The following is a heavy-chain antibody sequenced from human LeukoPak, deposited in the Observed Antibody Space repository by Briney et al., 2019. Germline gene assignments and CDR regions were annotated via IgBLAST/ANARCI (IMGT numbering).Heavy chain of an antibody. CDR2: IKQDGSEK. CDR3: ARDRMDYNIPHGMDV. J-gene: IGHJ6*02. D-gene: IGHD3-9*01. V-gene: IGHV3-7*01. Sequence: GGSLRLSCAASGFLFSRYWMNRVRQAPGKGLEWVANIKQDGSEKDYVDSVKGRFTISRDNARNSLYLQMNSLRAEDTGVYYCARDRMDYNIPHGMDVWGQGTTVTVSS. CDR1: GFLFSRYW.